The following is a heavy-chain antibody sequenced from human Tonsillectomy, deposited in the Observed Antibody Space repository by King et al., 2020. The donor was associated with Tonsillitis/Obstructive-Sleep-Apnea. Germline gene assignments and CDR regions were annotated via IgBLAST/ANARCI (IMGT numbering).Heavy chain of an antibody. V-gene: IGHV3-33*01. CDR1: GFTFSYYG. CDR2: IWYDGSNK. Sequence: VQLVESGGGVVQPGRSLRLSCAASGFTFSYYGMHWVRQAPGKGLEWVAVIWYDGSNKYYADSVKGRFTISRDNSKNTLYLQMNSLRAEDTAVYYCARDQRYDSSGYSTPFDYWGQGTLVTVSS. D-gene: IGHD3-22*01. CDR3: ARDQRYDSSGYSTPFDY. J-gene: IGHJ4*02.